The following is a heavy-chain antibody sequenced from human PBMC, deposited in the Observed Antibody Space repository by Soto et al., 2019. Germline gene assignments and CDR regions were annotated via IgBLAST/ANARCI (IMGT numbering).Heavy chain of an antibody. Sequence: QVQLVQSGAEVKKPGASVKVSCKASGYTFTSYYMHWVRQAPGQGLEWMGIINPSGGSTSYAQKFQGRVTMTRDTSTSTVYMELSSLRSEDTAVYYCAIPPSEAGTGQYYFDYWGQGTLVTVSS. CDR1: GYTFTSYY. D-gene: IGHD6-19*01. CDR2: INPSGGST. CDR3: AIPPSEAGTGQYYFDY. V-gene: IGHV1-46*01. J-gene: IGHJ4*02.